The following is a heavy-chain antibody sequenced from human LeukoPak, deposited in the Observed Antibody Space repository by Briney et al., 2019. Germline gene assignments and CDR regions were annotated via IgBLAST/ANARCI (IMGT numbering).Heavy chain of an antibody. V-gene: IGHV1-24*01. D-gene: IGHD6-19*01. J-gene: IGHJ4*02. Sequence: ASVKVSCKVSGYTLTELSMHWVRQAPGKGLEWMGGFVPEDGETIYAQKFQGRVTMTEDTSTDTAYMELSSLRSEDTAVYYCATGPGYSSGWDFDYWGQGTLVTVSS. CDR3: ATGPGYSSGWDFDY. CDR1: GYTLTELS. CDR2: FVPEDGET.